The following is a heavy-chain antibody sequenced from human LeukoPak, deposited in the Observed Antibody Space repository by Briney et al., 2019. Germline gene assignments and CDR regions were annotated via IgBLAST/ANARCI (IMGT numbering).Heavy chain of an antibody. J-gene: IGHJ2*01. V-gene: IGHV4-61*02. CDR3: ARDPRGYYDSSGYYSWYFDL. Sequence: SETLSLTCTVSGDSISSGTYYWSWIRQPAGKGLEWIGRIYTSGSTNYNPSLKSRVTISVDTSKNQFSLKLSSVTAADTAVYYCARDPRGYYDSSGYYSWYFDLWGRGTLVTVSS. D-gene: IGHD3-22*01. CDR1: GDSISSGTYY. CDR2: IYTSGST.